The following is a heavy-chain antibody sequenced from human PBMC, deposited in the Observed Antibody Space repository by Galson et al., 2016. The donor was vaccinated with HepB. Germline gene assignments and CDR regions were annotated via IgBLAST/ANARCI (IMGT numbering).Heavy chain of an antibody. J-gene: IGHJ6*02. Sequence: SLRLSCAASGFSFSSFWMTWGRQAPGKGPEWVASIKPDGSEKYYVESVKGRFTVSRDNAKNSLSLQMNSLRAEDTAVYYCARSAHYCMEVWGQGTTVTVSS. V-gene: IGHV3-7*01. CDR2: IKPDGSEK. CDR1: GFSFSSFW. CDR3: ARSAHYCMEV.